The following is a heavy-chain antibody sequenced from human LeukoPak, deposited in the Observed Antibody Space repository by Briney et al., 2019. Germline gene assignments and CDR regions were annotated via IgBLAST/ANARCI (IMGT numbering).Heavy chain of an antibody. CDR3: ASTVGFGRGSWFDP. CDR2: IHHGGST. CDR1: GDSISSGDRS. V-gene: IGHV4-30-2*01. Sequence: PSETLSLTCAVSGDSISSGDRSWSWIRQPPGKGLEWIGDIHHGGSTYYNPSLKSRVTISVDRSKNQFSLKLSSVTAADTAVHYCASTVGFGRGSWFDPWGQGTLVTVSS. D-gene: IGHD3/OR15-3a*01. J-gene: IGHJ5*02.